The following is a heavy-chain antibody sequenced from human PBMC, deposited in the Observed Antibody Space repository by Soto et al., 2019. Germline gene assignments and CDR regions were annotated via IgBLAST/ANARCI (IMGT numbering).Heavy chain of an antibody. CDR2: ISGSGGST. Sequence: PGGSLRLSCAASGFTFSSYAMAWVRQAPGKGLEWVSAISGSGGSTYYADSVKGRFTISRDNTKNTLYLQMNSLRAEDTAVYYCANGITMARGVIRVDYYYGMDVWGQGTTVTVSS. V-gene: IGHV3-23*01. CDR3: ANGITMARGVIRVDYYYGMDV. D-gene: IGHD3-10*01. CDR1: GFTFSSYA. J-gene: IGHJ6*02.